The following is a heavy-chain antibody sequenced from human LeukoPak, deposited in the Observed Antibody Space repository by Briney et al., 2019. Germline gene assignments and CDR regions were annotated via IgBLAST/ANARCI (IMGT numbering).Heavy chain of an antibody. D-gene: IGHD3-16*01. V-gene: IGHV3-33*01. CDR3: AREVGPLYYHYGMDV. J-gene: IGHJ6*01. CDR1: GFTFSSYG. CDR2: TWYDGRNN. Sequence: RGSLRLSCAASGFTFSSYGMHWVGQAPGKGLEWVAVTWYDGRNNYYAASGKGRFTISRDDSKTTVYLLMNSLRAADTAVYYCAREVGPLYYHYGMDVWAERTTGPVSS.